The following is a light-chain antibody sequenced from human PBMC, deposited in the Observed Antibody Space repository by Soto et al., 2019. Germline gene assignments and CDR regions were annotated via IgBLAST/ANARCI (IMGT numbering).Light chain of an antibody. V-gene: IGLV2-14*01. CDR2: EVS. J-gene: IGLJ2*01. CDR3: ATWDGSLPAEV. CDR1: SSDVGGYNY. Sequence: QSVLTQPASVSGSPGQSITISCTGTSSDVGGYNYVSWYQQHPGKAPKLMIYEVSNRPSGIPDRFSGSKSGTSGTLDITGLQTGDEADYYCATWDGSLPAEVFGGGTQLTVL.